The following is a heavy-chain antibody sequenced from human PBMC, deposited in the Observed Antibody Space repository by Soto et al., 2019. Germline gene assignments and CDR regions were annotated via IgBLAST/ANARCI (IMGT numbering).Heavy chain of an antibody. D-gene: IGHD3-16*01. CDR2: MDYSGST. V-gene: IGHV4-59*08. CDR3: ARAWGGNVFDY. J-gene: IGHJ4*02. CDR1: GGSISSYY. Sequence: QVQLQESGPGLVKPSETLSLTFTVSGGSISSYYWSWIRQPPGKGLEWIGYMDYSGSTNYNPSLKSRVTISVDTSKNQFSLKLSSVTAADTAVYYCARAWGGNVFDYWGQGTLVTVSS.